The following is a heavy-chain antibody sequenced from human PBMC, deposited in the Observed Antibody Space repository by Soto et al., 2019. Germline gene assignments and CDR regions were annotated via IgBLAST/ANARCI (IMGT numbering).Heavy chain of an antibody. Sequence: SETLSLTCTVSGGSISSSSYYWGWIRQPPGKGLEWIGSIYYSGSTYYNPSLKSRVTISVDTSKNQFSLKLSSVTAADTAVYYCASPLLYDFWSGPPSKYYYYYGMDVWGQGTTVTVSS. CDR1: GGSISSSSYY. D-gene: IGHD3-3*01. CDR2: IYYSGST. CDR3: ASPLLYDFWSGPPSKYYYYYGMDV. J-gene: IGHJ6*02. V-gene: IGHV4-39*01.